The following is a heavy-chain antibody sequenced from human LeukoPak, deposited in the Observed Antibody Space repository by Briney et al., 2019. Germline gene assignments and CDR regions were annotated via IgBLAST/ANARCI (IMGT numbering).Heavy chain of an antibody. CDR1: GFNFDAYA. V-gene: IGHV3-43*02. D-gene: IGHD6-13*01. CDR2: ISADGGST. J-gene: IGHJ4*02. CDR3: AKDKAGTIVWYGRWAIGLFDY. Sequence: GGSLRLSCAASGFNFDAYAMHWVRQAPGKGLQWISLISADGGSTYYADSVKGRFTISRDNSKNSLYLQMNSLTTEDTAFYYCAKDKAGTIVWYGRWAIGLFDYWGQGTQLTVSS.